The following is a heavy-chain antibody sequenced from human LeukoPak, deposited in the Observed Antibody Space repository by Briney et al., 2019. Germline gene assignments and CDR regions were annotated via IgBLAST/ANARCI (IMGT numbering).Heavy chain of an antibody. V-gene: IGHV3-11*06. CDR3: ARTWPTFDY. CDR1: GFTFSDYY. J-gene: IGHJ4*02. Sequence: AGGSLRLSCAASGFTFSDYYMSWIRQAPGKGLEWVSSISSSSSYIYYADSVKGRFTISRDNAKNSLYLQMNSLRAEDTAVYYCARTWPTFDYWGQGTLVTVSS. CDR2: ISSSSSYI.